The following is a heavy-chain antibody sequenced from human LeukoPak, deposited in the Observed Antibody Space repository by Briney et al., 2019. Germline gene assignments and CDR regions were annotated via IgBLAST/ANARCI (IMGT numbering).Heavy chain of an antibody. CDR3: AKDIGAVAGPLDY. CDR1: GFTLSNYW. D-gene: IGHD6-19*01. CDR2: ISWNSGSI. J-gene: IGHJ4*02. Sequence: GGSLRLSCVVSGFTLSNYWMSWVRQAPGKGLEWVSGISWNSGSIGYAGSVKGRFTISRDNAKNSLYLQMNSLRAEDTALYYCAKDIGAVAGPLDYWGQGTLVTVSS. V-gene: IGHV3-9*01.